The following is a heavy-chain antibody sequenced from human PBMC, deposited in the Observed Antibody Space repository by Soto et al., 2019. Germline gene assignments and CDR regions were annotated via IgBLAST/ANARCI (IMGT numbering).Heavy chain of an antibody. CDR3: TTGQRPIRFLEWLSRYYFDF. Sequence: QVQLVQSGAEVKKPGASVKVSCTVSGYTLSELSMHWVRQAPGKGLEWMGGFDPEDGKTTYAQKFQGRVTMTDDTPTNTAYMELSGLRSEDTDVYYCTTGQRPIRFLEWLSRYYFDFWGQGTLVTVSS. V-gene: IGHV1-24*01. CDR2: FDPEDGKT. D-gene: IGHD3-3*01. J-gene: IGHJ4*02. CDR1: GYTLSELS.